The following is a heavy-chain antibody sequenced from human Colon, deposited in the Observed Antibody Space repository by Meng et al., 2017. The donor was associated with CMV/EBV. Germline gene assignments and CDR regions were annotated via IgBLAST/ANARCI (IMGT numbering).Heavy chain of an antibody. D-gene: IGHD3-16*01. CDR3: ARAGGPFNRFDY. Sequence: GQLLESGGGLVQPGGSLRLSCAASGFTFNNYAMSWVRQAPGKGLEWVANINTHGSDKYHVDSVKGRFTISRDNAKNSLYLQMNSLRVEDTAVYYCARAGGPFNRFDYWGQGTLVTVSS. CDR1: GFTFNNYA. CDR2: INTHGSDK. V-gene: IGHV3-7*04. J-gene: IGHJ4*02.